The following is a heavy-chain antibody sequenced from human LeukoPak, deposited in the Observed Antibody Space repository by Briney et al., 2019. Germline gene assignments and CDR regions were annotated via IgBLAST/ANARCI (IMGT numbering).Heavy chain of an antibody. V-gene: IGHV1-2*02. CDR1: GYTFTGYY. CDR2: INPNSGGT. Sequence: ASVKVSCKASGYTFTGYYIHWVRQAPGQGLEWMGWINPNSGGTNYAEKFQGRVTMTRDTSISTAYMELSRLRSGDTAVYHCARVMAAQESYVDYWGQGTLVTVSS. J-gene: IGHJ4*02. CDR3: ARVMAAQESYVDY. D-gene: IGHD5-24*01.